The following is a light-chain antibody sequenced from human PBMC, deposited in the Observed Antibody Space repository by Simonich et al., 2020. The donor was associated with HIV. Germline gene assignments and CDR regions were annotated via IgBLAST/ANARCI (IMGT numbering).Light chain of an antibody. CDR1: QGISSA. Sequence: AIQLTQSPSSLSASVGDRVTITCRASQGISSALAWYQKKPGKAPKTLIYDASSLQSGVPSMFSGSGSSTDFTLTISSLQPDDFATYYCQQSYITRTFGQGTKLEIK. CDR2: DAS. V-gene: IGKV1-13*02. J-gene: IGKJ2*01. CDR3: QQSYITRT.